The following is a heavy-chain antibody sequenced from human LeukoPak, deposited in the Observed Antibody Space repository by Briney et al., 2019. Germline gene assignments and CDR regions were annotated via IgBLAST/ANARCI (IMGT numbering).Heavy chain of an antibody. V-gene: IGHV3-48*01. D-gene: IGHD7-27*01. Sequence: GGSLRLSCAASGFTFSSYSMNWVRQAPGKGLEWVSYISSSSSTIYYADSVKGRFTISRNNAKNSLYLQMNSLRAEDTAVYYCARDPAGTGNGYWGQGTLVTVSS. J-gene: IGHJ4*02. CDR2: ISSSSSTI. CDR1: GFTFSSYS. CDR3: ARDPAGTGNGY.